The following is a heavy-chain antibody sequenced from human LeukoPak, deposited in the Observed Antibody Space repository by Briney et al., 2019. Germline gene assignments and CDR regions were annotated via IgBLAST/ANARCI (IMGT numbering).Heavy chain of an antibody. CDR3: AKLAGEVDY. V-gene: IGHV3-23*01. Sequence: GGSLRLSCAASGFTFSSWTMSWVRQAPGKGLEWVSAISCGGGTTWFADSVKGRFTISRDNSKNTLYLQMNSLRAEDTAVYFCAKLAGEVDYWGQGTLVTVSS. J-gene: IGHJ4*02. CDR1: GFTFSSWT. D-gene: IGHD3-16*01. CDR2: ISCGGGTT.